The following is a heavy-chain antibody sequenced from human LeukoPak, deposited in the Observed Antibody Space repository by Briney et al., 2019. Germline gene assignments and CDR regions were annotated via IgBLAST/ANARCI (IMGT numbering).Heavy chain of an antibody. Sequence: SSVKVSCKASGYTFTGWYMHWVRQAPGQGLEWMTWINLNSGDTKFAQRFQGRVTMTRDTSISTTYMELSSLRPDDTAVYYCARGSDIAAPVTTPFDHWGQGTLVTVSS. CDR2: INLNSGDT. CDR3: ARGSDIAAPVTTPFDH. CDR1: GYTFTGWY. D-gene: IGHD6-13*01. V-gene: IGHV1-2*02. J-gene: IGHJ4*02.